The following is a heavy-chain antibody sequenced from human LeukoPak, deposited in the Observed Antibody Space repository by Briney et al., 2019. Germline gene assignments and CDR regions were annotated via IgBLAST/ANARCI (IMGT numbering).Heavy chain of an antibody. Sequence: GESLKISCKGSGYSFTSYWIGWVRQMPGKGLEWMGIIYPGDSDTRYSPSFQGQVTISADKSISTAYLQWSSLKASDTAMYYCARYRQWLVTGNDAFDIWGQGTMVTVSS. CDR3: ARYRQWLVTGNDAFDI. D-gene: IGHD6-19*01. CDR2: IYPGDSDT. V-gene: IGHV5-51*01. J-gene: IGHJ3*02. CDR1: GYSFTSYW.